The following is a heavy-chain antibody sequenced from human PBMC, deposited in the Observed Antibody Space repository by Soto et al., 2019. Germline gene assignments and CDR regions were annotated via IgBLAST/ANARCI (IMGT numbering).Heavy chain of an antibody. J-gene: IGHJ4*02. CDR1: GGSISSSSYY. Sequence: SETLSLTCTVSGGSISSSSYYWGWIRQPPGKGLEWIGSNYYSGSTYYNPSLKSRVTISVDTSKNQFSLKLSSVTAADTAVYYCATPDRLRYFEWGFDYWGQGTLVTVSS. CDR2: NYYSGST. CDR3: ATPDRLRYFEWGFDY. V-gene: IGHV4-39*01. D-gene: IGHD3-9*01.